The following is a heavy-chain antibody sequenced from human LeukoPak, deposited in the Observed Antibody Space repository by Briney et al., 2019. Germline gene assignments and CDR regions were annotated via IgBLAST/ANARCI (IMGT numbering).Heavy chain of an antibody. CDR1: GGSISPYY. CDR3: ARQRHNSGRRFDY. CDR2: IYYRGST. V-gene: IGHV4-59*01. D-gene: IGHD5-12*01. J-gene: IGHJ4*02. Sequence: SETLSLTCTVSGGSISPYYWSWIRQPPGKGLEWIGYIYYRGSTNYNPSLESRVTISVDTSKNQFSLSLSSVTAADTAVYYCARQRHNSGRRFDYWGQGSLVTVSS.